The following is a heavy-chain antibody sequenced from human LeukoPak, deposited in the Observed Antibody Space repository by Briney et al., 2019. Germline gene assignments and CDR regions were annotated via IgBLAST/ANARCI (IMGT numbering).Heavy chain of an antibody. CDR1: GFTFGDYT. CDR2: IRSKTYGGTT. D-gene: IGHD1-1*01. V-gene: IGHV3-49*03. Sequence: GGSLRLSCTASGFTFGDYTMSWFRQAPGKGLEWVNFIRSKTYGGTTEDAASVKGRFTISGDDSKSIAYLQMNSLKSEDTAVYYCIRGGANSPFDYWGQGTLVTVSS. J-gene: IGHJ4*02. CDR3: IRGGANSPFDY.